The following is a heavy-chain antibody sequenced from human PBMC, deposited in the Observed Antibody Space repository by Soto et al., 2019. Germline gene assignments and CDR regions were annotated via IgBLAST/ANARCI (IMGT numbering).Heavy chain of an antibody. Sequence: PSETLSLTCTVSGGSISSGGYYWSWIRQHPGKGLEWIGYIYYSGSTYYNPSLKSRVTISVDTSKNQFSLKLSSVAAADTAVYYCARAPYHLLYGRAVWGQGTTVTVSS. CDR2: IYYSGST. D-gene: IGHD3-16*01. CDR1: GGSISSGGYY. CDR3: ARAPYHLLYGRAV. J-gene: IGHJ6*02. V-gene: IGHV4-31*03.